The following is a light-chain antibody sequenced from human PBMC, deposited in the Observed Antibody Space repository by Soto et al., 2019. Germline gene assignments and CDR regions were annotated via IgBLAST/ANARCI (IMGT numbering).Light chain of an antibody. V-gene: IGLV2-8*01. CDR1: SSDVGGYNY. Sequence: QSVLTQPPSASGSPGQSVTISCTGTSSDVGGYNYVSWYQQHPGKAPKLMIYEVSKRPSGVPDRFSGSKSGNTASLTVSGLQAEDEADYYCSSYAGSSNFVFGNGTKVTVL. CDR2: EVS. J-gene: IGLJ1*01. CDR3: SSYAGSSNFV.